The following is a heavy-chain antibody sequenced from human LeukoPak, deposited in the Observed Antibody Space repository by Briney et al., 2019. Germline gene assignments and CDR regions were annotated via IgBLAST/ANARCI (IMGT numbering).Heavy chain of an antibody. CDR1: GGSFSGYY. D-gene: IGHD2-2*01. Sequence: SETLSLTCAVYGGSFSGYYWSWIRQPPGKGLEWIGEINHSGSTNYNPSLKSRVTISVDTSKNQFSLKLSSVTAADTAVYYCARYRGYCSSTSCYDFTPHDAFDIWGQGTMVTVSS. V-gene: IGHV4-34*01. CDR3: ARYRGYCSSTSCYDFTPHDAFDI. CDR2: INHSGST. J-gene: IGHJ3*02.